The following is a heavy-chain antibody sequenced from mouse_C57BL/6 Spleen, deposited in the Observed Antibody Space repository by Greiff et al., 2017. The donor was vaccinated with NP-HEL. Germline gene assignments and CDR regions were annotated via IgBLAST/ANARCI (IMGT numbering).Heavy chain of an antibody. CDR3: ARGMAYCSNPDY. Sequence: QVQLQQSGAELVRPGTSVKVSCKASGYAFTNYLIEWVKQRPGQGLEWIGVINPGSGGTNYNEKFKGKATLTADKSSSTAYMQLSSLTSEDSAVYFCARGMAYCSNPDYWGQGTTLTVSS. V-gene: IGHV1-54*01. CDR1: GYAFTNYL. J-gene: IGHJ2*01. CDR2: INPGSGGT. D-gene: IGHD2-5*01.